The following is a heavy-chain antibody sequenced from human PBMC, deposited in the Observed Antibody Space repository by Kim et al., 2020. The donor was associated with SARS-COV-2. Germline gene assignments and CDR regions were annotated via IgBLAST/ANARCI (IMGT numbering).Heavy chain of an antibody. CDR1: GFTFSDYY. D-gene: IGHD3-22*01. Sequence: GGSLRLSCAASGFTFSDYYMSWIRQAPGKGLEWVSYISSSGSTIYYADSVKGRFTISRDNAKNSLYLQMNSLRAEDTAVYYCARDRPKYYYDSSGSLDYWGQGTLVTVSS. CDR2: ISSSGSTI. J-gene: IGHJ4*02. CDR3: ARDRPKYYYDSSGSLDY. V-gene: IGHV3-11*01.